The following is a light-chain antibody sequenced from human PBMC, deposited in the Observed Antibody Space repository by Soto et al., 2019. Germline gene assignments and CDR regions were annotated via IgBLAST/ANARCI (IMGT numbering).Light chain of an antibody. CDR2: GAS. V-gene: IGKV3-15*01. J-gene: IGKJ4*01. CDR3: QQFNNWPPELS. CDR1: QSVNRN. Sequence: ERVMTQSPATLSVSPGDRATLSCRASQSVNRNLAWYQQKPGQAPRLLIYGASTRATGVPARFSGSGSGTESTLTISSLQSEDFATYYCQQFNNWPPELSFGGGTKIEIK.